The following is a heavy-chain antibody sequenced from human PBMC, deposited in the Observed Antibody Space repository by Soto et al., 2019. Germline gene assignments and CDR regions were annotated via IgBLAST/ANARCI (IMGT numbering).Heavy chain of an antibody. J-gene: IGHJ6*02. CDR2: IIPVFGTA. Sequence: SVKVSRKASRGTLSSYAISWVRQAPGRGLEWMGVIIPVFGTANYAQKFQGRVTSTADESTSTAYMELSSLRSEDTDVYYCATARDVGDYYYGMDVWGQGTTVTVSS. D-gene: IGHD2-21*02. CDR3: ATARDVGDYYYGMDV. CDR1: RGTLSSYA. V-gene: IGHV1-69*13.